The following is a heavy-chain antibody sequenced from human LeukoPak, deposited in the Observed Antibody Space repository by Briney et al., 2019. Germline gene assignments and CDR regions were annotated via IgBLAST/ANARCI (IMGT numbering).Heavy chain of an antibody. CDR1: GFTFSSHS. J-gene: IGHJ3*02. D-gene: IGHD6-13*01. CDR2: ISSSSSTI. CDR3: ASTLIAAAGTLDAFDI. V-gene: IGHV3-48*01. Sequence: GGSLRLSCAASGFTFSSHSMNWVRQAPGKGLEWVSYISSSSSTIYYADSVKGRFTISRDNAKNSLYLQMNSLRAEDTAVYYCASTLIAAAGTLDAFDIWGQGTMVTVSS.